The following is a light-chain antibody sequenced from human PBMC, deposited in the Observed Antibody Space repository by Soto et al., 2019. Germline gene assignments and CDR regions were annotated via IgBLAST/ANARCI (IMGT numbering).Light chain of an antibody. V-gene: IGLV2-11*01. Sequence: QSALTQPRSVSGSPGQSVTISCTGTSSDIGGYNFVSWYQQHPGKPPKLMIYDVNKRPSGVPARFSGSKSGNTASLTISGLQAEDEADYFCSSFTTSGTLLFGGGTKLTVL. CDR1: SSDIGGYNF. CDR2: DVN. CDR3: SSFTTSGTLL. J-gene: IGLJ2*01.